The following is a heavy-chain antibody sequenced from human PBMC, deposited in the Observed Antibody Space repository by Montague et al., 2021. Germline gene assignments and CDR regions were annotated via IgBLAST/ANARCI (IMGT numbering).Heavy chain of an antibody. CDR3: VKSAVVVTFYSWIDP. V-gene: IGHV3-23*01. D-gene: IGHD3-22*01. CDR1: GYDFRRYD. CDR2: ISSTGGAT. Sequence: SLRLSCAVSGYDFRRYDMYWVRQAPGKGLESVSGISSTGGATYYADSVKGRFTISRDNSKDTLSLQMNSLRVEDTAIYYCVKSAVVVTFYSWIDPWGQGTLVTVSS. J-gene: IGHJ5*02.